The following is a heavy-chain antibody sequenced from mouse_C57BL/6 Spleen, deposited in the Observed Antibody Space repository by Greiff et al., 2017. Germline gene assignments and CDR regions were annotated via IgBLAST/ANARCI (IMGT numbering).Heavy chain of an antibody. CDR3: ARESLVYYGNFLFDY. D-gene: IGHD2-1*01. CDR2: IYPGDGDT. J-gene: IGHJ2*01. Sequence: QVQLKQSGPELVKPGASVKISCKASGYAFSSSWMNWVKQRPGKGLEWIGRIYPGDGDTNYNGKFKGKATLTADKSSSTAYMQLSSLTSEDSAVYFCARESLVYYGNFLFDYWGQGTTLTVSS. V-gene: IGHV1-82*01. CDR1: GYAFSSSW.